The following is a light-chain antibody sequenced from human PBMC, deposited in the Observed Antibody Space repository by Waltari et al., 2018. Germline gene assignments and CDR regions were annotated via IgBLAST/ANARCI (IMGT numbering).Light chain of an antibody. CDR2: DTS. CDR3: LLSYSGARV. V-gene: IGLV7-46*01. CDR1: TEPVTSGHY. Sequence: QAVVTQEPSLTVSPGGTVTLPCGSRTEPVTSGHYPYCFQQKPGQAPRTLIYDTSNKHSWTPARFSGSLLGGKAALTLSGAQPEDEAEYYCLLSYSGARVFGGGTKLTVL. J-gene: IGLJ2*01.